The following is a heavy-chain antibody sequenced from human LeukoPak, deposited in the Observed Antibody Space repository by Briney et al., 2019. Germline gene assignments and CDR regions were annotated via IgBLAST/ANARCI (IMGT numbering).Heavy chain of an antibody. J-gene: IGHJ6*03. V-gene: IGHV1-8*01. CDR2: MNPNSGNT. CDR1: GYTFTSYD. CDR3: ARVTFEGGSSWYGGTYYYYYMDV. D-gene: IGHD6-13*01. Sequence: ASVKVSCKASGYTFTSYDINWVRQATGQGLEWMGWMNPNSGNTGYAQKFQGRVTMTRNTSISTAYMGLSSLRSEDTTVYYCARVTFEGGSSWYGGTYYYYYMDVWGKGTTVTVSS.